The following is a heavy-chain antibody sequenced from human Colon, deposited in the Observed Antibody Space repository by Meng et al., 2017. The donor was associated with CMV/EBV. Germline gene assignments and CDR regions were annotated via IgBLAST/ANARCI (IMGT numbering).Heavy chain of an antibody. CDR1: GFTLSSYE. CDR2: ITSSGGTI. V-gene: IGHV3-48*03. J-gene: IGHJ6*04. Sequence: GASLKISCAASGFTLSSYEMTWGRQAPGKGLEWLSGITSSGGTIYYADSVKGRFTLSRDNAKNSLYRQMNSLRAEDTAVYYCAREDIEVVSDRYYYYYGMDGGGKG. CDR3: AREDIEVVSDRYYYYYGMDG. D-gene: IGHD2-2*01.